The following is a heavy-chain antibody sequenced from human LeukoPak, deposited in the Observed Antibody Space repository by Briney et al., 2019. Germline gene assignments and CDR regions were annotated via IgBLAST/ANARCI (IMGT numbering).Heavy chain of an antibody. CDR3: ARATYYDFWSAVTDY. D-gene: IGHD3-3*01. CDR2: INHSGST. J-gene: IGHJ4*02. Sequence: KPSETLSLTCAVYGGSFSGYYWSWIRQPPGRGLEWIGEINHSGSTNYNPSLKSRATISVDTSKNQFSLKLSSVTAADTAVYYCARATYYDFWSAVTDYWGQGTLVTVSS. V-gene: IGHV4-34*01. CDR1: GGSFSGYY.